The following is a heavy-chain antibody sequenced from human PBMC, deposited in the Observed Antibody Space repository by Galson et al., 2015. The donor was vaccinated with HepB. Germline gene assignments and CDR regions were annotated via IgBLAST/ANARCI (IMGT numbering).Heavy chain of an antibody. CDR2: IYSGGTT. CDR3: ATGPSPYSGYSNY. V-gene: IGHV3-66*01. Sequence: SLRLSCAASGSTVSRNHMSWVRQAPGKGLDWVSVIYSGGTTYYADSGMGRFIISTDNTKTTLYHQMNSRLAEDTAVYYYATGPSPYSGYSNYWGRGTLVTVSS. J-gene: IGHJ4*02. D-gene: IGHD5-12*01. CDR1: GSTVSRNH.